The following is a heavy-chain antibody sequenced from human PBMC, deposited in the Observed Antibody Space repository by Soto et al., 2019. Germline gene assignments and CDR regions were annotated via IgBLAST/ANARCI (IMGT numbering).Heavy chain of an antibody. CDR2: VNGYNENA. V-gene: IGHV1-18*01. CDR3: TRDSHGDYADY. J-gene: IGHJ4*02. D-gene: IGHD4-17*01. CDR1: GYTFTRFG. Sequence: QVQLVQSGADVKKPGASVKVSCKASGYTFTRFGFSWVRQAPGQRLEWMGWVNGYNENAFYAQKFQGRGTMTTDTSTSTAYMELRSLRSDDTALYYCTRDSHGDYADYWGQGTLVTVSS.